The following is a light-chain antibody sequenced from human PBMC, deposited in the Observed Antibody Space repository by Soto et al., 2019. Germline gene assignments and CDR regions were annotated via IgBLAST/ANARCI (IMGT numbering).Light chain of an antibody. Sequence: VSTQSPATLSLSPGERATLSCGASQSVSSSYLAWYQQKPGLAPRLLIYGASTRATGVPARFSGSGSETKFTLTISSLQSEDFAVYYCQQYNNWPPITFGQGTLLEIK. CDR2: GAS. J-gene: IGKJ5*01. CDR1: QSVSSSY. CDR3: QQYNNWPPIT. V-gene: IGKV3-15*01.